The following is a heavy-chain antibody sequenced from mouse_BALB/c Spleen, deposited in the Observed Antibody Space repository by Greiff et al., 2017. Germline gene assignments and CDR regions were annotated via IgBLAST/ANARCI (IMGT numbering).Heavy chain of an antibody. D-gene: IGHD4-1*01. CDR1: GFTFSDYY. Sequence: EVQLVESGGGLVKPGGSLKLSCAASGFTFSDYYMYWVRQTPEKRLEWVATISDGGSYTYYPDSVKGRFTISRDNAKNNLYLQMSSLKSEDTAMYYCARDWDLYAMDYWGQGTSVTVSS. V-gene: IGHV5-4*02. J-gene: IGHJ4*01. CDR2: ISDGGSYT. CDR3: ARDWDLYAMDY.